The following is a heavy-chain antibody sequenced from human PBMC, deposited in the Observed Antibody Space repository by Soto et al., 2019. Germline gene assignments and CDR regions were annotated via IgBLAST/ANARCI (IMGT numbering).Heavy chain of an antibody. Sequence: ASVKVSCKASGGTFSSYAISCVRQAPGQGLEWMGGIIPIFDTANYAQKFQGRVTITADESTSTAYMELSSLRSEDTAVYYCARHDCISSSCYYYYYYGMDVWGQGTTVTVSS. J-gene: IGHJ6*02. CDR3: ARHDCISSSCYYYYYYGMDV. D-gene: IGHD2-2*01. CDR2: IIPIFDTA. V-gene: IGHV1-69*13. CDR1: GGTFSSYA.